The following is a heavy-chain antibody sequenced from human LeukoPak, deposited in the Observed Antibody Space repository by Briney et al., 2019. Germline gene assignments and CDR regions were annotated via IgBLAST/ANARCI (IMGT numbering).Heavy chain of an antibody. J-gene: IGHJ4*02. Sequence: GGSLRLSWAASGFTFSSTWMHWVRQAPGKGLVWVSRINNDGSSSSYADSVKGRFTISRDNAKNTLYLQMNSLRDEDTAVYYCVREIYSSGWYIDYWGQGTLVTVSS. D-gene: IGHD6-19*01. CDR1: GFTFSSTW. V-gene: IGHV3-74*01. CDR3: VREIYSSGWYIDY. CDR2: INNDGSSS.